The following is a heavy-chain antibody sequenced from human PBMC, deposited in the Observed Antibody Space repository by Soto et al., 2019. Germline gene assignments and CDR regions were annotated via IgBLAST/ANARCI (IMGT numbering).Heavy chain of an antibody. J-gene: IGHJ5*02. CDR1: GFTFSSYA. CDR3: ARDPSSGWVNWFDP. D-gene: IGHD6-19*01. V-gene: IGHV3-30-3*01. Sequence: GGSLRLSCAASGFTFSSYAMHWVRQAPGKGLEWVAVISYDGSNKYYADSVKGRFTISRDNSKNTLYLQMNSLRAEDTAVYYCARDPSSGWVNWFDPWGQGNLVTVSS. CDR2: ISYDGSNK.